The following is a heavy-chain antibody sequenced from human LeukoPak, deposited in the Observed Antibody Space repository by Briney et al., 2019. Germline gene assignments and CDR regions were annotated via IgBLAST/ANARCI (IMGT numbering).Heavy chain of an antibody. Sequence: SETLSLTCAVYGGSFSGYYWSWIRQPPGKGLEWIGEINHSGSTNYHPSLKSRVTISVDTSKNQFSLKLSSVTAADTAVYYCARGRTTETTYYYYYHGMDVWGQGTTVTVSS. CDR3: ARGRTTETTYYYYYHGMDV. CDR1: GGSFSGYY. D-gene: IGHD4-11*01. J-gene: IGHJ6*02. V-gene: IGHV4-34*01. CDR2: INHSGST.